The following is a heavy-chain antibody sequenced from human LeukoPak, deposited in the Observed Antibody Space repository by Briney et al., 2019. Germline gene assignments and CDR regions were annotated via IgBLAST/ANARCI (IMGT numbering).Heavy chain of an antibody. Sequence: ASVKVSCKASGYTFTSYGISWVRHAPGQGLEWMGWISAYNGNTNYAQKLQGRVTMTTDTSTSTAYMELRSLRSADTAVYYCAYNAVAGTNWFDPWGQGTLVTVSS. CDR3: AYNAVAGTNWFDP. D-gene: IGHD6-19*01. J-gene: IGHJ5*02. V-gene: IGHV1-18*01. CDR2: ISAYNGNT. CDR1: GYTFTSYG.